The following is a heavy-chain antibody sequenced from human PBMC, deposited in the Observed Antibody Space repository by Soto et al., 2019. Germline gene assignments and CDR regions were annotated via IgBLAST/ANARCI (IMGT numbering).Heavy chain of an antibody. V-gene: IGHV1-69*02. J-gene: IGHJ6*03. CDR3: ARLPGYSSDSYSPDYYYSMDV. CDR2: IIPILDMA. Sequence: QVQLVQSGAEVKKPGSSVTVSCKASGGTFSSNTITWVRQAPGHALEWMGRIIPILDMANYSQKFQGRVTLTADKYTCTAYRQLSSLPSADTATYFCARLPGYSSDSYSPDYYYSMDVWGKGTPVTLPS. D-gene: IGHD6-19*01. CDR1: GGTFSSNT.